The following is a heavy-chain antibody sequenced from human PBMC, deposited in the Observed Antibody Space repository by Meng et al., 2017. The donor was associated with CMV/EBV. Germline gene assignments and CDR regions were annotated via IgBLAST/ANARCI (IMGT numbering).Heavy chain of an antibody. CDR2: IIPIFGTA. D-gene: IGHD2-2*01. J-gene: IGHJ6*02. CDR3: ARIYCSSTSCYRDYYYGMDV. V-gene: IGHV1-69*05. CDR1: GGTFSSYA. Sequence: SVKVSCKASGGTFSSYAISWVRQAPGQGLEWMGGIIPIFGTANYAQKFQGRVTITTDESTSTAYMELSSLRSEDTAVYYCARIYCSSTSCYRDYYYGMDVWGQGTTVTVSS.